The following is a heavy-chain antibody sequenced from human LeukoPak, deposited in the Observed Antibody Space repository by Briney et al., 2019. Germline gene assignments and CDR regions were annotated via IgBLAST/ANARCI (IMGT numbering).Heavy chain of an antibody. Sequence: PGGSLRLSCAASGSTFSSYWMHWVRQAPGKGLAWVSGINSDGSSTSYADSVKGRFTISRDNAKNTLYLQMNSLRAEDTAVYYCARGGTNYYDSSGYYYGDYWGQGTLVTVSS. D-gene: IGHD3-22*01. CDR3: ARGGTNYYDSSGYYYGDY. CDR1: GSTFSSYW. V-gene: IGHV3-74*01. CDR2: INSDGSST. J-gene: IGHJ4*02.